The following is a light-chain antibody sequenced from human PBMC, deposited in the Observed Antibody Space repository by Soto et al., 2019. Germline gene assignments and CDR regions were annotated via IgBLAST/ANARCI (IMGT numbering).Light chain of an antibody. Sequence: DIKLTQSPSSLSASVGERATLTFRASQSISSYLDWYQQKPGQAPKLLIYAASSWQSGIPSRFSGSGSGTDFTLTISSLQPEDFAAYYCQQSYSTPLTFGGGTKVDIK. CDR1: QSISSY. V-gene: IGKV1-39*01. CDR3: QQSYSTPLT. CDR2: AAS. J-gene: IGKJ4*01.